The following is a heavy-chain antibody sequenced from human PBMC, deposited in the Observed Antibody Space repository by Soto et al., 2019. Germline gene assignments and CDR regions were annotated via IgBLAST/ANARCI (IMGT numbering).Heavy chain of an antibody. V-gene: IGHV3-74*01. CDR1: GFTFSPYW. CDR2: IDDTGTII. J-gene: IGHJ4*02. CDR3: ARDQTVTGPTTFDY. Sequence: EVQLVESGGGLVQPGGSLRLSCAASGFTFSPYWMHWVRQTPGKGLMCVSRIDDTGTIITYADSVKGRFTISRDNAKNTLYLQMDSLRAEDTAIYYCARDQTVTGPTTFDYCGQGTLVTVSS. D-gene: IGHD6-19*01.